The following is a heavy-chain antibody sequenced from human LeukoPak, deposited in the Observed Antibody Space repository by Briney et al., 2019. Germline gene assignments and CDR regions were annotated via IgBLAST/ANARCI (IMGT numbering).Heavy chain of an antibody. Sequence: PGGSLRLSCAASGFTFSSYWMSWVRQAPGKGLEWVANIKQDGSEKYYVDSVKGRSTISRDNAKNSLYLQMNSLRAEDTAVYYCARDWYYYDSSGYSLFDYWGQGTLVTVSS. V-gene: IGHV3-7*01. CDR1: GFTFSSYW. D-gene: IGHD3-22*01. CDR2: IKQDGSEK. CDR3: ARDWYYYDSSGYSLFDY. J-gene: IGHJ4*02.